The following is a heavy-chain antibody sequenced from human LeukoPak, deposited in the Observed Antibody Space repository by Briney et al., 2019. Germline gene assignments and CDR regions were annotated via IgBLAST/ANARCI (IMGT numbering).Heavy chain of an antibody. J-gene: IGHJ4*02. Sequence: SETLSLTCAVYGGSFSGYYWSWIRQPPGKGLEWIGEINHSGSTNYNPSLKSRVTISVDTSKNQFSLKLSSVTAADTAVYYCARLAHPGYSSSWYGSPKYYFDYWGQGTLVTVSS. CDR1: GGSFSGYY. V-gene: IGHV4-34*01. CDR2: INHSGST. CDR3: ARLAHPGYSSSWYGSPKYYFDY. D-gene: IGHD6-13*01.